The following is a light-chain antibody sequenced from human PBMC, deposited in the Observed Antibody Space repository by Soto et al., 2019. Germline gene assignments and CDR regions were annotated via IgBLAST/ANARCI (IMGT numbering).Light chain of an antibody. J-gene: IGLJ3*02. CDR3: AAWDDSLNGRV. Sequence: QSVLTQPPSASGTPGQRVTISCSGSSSNIGSNTVNWYQQLPGTAPKLLLYSNNQRPSGVADRFSGSKSGTSASLAISGLQSEDEADYYCAAWDDSLNGRVFGGGTKLTVL. V-gene: IGLV1-44*01. CDR2: SNN. CDR1: SSNIGSNT.